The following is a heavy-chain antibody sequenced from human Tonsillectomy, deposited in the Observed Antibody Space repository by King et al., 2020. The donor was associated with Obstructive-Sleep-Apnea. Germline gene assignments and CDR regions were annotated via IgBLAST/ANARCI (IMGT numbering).Heavy chain of an antibody. J-gene: IGHJ4*02. Sequence: VQLVQSGGGLVQPGRSLRLSCTASGFTFGDYAMSWFRQAPGKGLEWVGFIRSKAYGGTTGYAASVKGRFTISRDDSKSIAYLHMNSLKTEDTAVYSCTKPNYDTSGYYPTFDYWGQGTLVTVSS. CDR2: IRSKAYGGTT. CDR1: GFTFGDYA. CDR3: TKPNYDTSGYYPTFDY. D-gene: IGHD3-22*01. V-gene: IGHV3-49*03.